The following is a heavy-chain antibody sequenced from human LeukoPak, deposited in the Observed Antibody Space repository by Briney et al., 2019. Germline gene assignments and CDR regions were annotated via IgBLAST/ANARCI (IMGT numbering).Heavy chain of an antibody. CDR2: IYYSGSI. Sequence: SETLSLTCIVSGGSISSDNYFWSWIRQHPGKGLEWIGYIYYSGSIYYNPSLKSRVAISVDTSTNQFSLRLSSVTAADTAVYYCAREVIVAADTDAFDIWGQGTKVTVSS. J-gene: IGHJ3*02. CDR1: GGSISSDNYF. D-gene: IGHD1-26*01. V-gene: IGHV4-31*03. CDR3: AREVIVAADTDAFDI.